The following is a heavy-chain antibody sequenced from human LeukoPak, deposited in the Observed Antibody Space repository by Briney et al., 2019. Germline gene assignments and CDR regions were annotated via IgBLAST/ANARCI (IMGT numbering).Heavy chain of an antibody. J-gene: IGHJ4*02. D-gene: IGHD3-3*01. CDR3: ARDYGSVAYYDLWSGGMGVDY. V-gene: IGHV1-69*04. CDR1: GGSFSSYV. CDR2: IIPVLGVS. Sequence: ASVKVSCKASGGSFSSYVITWVRQAPGQGLEWMGRIIPVLGVSNFAQKFEGRVTITADKSTNTAHMELRRLESGDTAVYYCARDYGSVAYYDLWSGGMGVDYWGQGTLVTVSS.